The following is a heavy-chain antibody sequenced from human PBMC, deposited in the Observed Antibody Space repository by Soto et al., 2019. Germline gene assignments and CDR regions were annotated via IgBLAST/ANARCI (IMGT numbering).Heavy chain of an antibody. Sequence: EVQLVESGGGLVKPGESLRLSCATSGFTLTNAWMSWVRQAPGKGLEWVGLVKGKADGGTTDYAAAVKDRFGISVDDSKNSLYLQMNSLQTEDTAVYYCITAGHGNNVHWGPGTLVTVSS. CDR3: ITAGHGNNVH. J-gene: IGHJ4*02. CDR1: GFTLTNAW. D-gene: IGHD2-8*01. V-gene: IGHV3-15*01. CDR2: VKGKADGGTT.